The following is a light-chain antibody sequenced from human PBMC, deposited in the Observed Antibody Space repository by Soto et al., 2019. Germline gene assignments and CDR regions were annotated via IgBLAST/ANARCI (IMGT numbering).Light chain of an antibody. CDR3: LLSYFDGHV. CDR2: HTN. J-gene: IGLJ2*01. Sequence: QAVVTQESSLTVSPGGTVTLTCGSSTGAVTSGHYPYWFQQKPGQAPKTLIYHTNNKPSWTPARFSGSLLGGKAALTLSGAQPEDEAEYYCLLSYFDGHVFGGGTKLTVL. CDR1: TGAVTSGHY. V-gene: IGLV7-46*01.